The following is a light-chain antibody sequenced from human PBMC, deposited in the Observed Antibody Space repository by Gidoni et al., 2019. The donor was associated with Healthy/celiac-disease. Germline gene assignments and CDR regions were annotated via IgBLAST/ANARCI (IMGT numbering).Light chain of an antibody. CDR3: SSYTSRNTFVV. CDR2: EVS. J-gene: IGLJ3*02. Sequence: QSALTQPASVSESPGQSITISCTGTSSDVGGHNYVSWYQQHPGKAPKLMIYEVSNRPSGVSNRFSGSKSGNTASLTVSGLLAEDEADYYCSSYTSRNTFVVFGGGTKLTVL. V-gene: IGLV2-14*01. CDR1: SSDVGGHNY.